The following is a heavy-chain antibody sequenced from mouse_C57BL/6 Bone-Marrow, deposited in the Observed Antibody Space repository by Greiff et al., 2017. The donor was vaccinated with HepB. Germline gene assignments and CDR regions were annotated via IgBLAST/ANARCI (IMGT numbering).Heavy chain of an antibody. CDR1: GYTFTDYY. CDR3: ARGYDYY. D-gene: IGHD2-4*01. CDR2: INPNNGGT. Sequence: EVQLQQSGPELVKPGASVKISCKASGYTFTDYYMNWVKQSHGKSLEWIGDINPNNGGTSYNQKFKGKATLTVDKSSSTAYMELRSLTSDDSAVYYCARGYDYYWGQGTTLTVSS. V-gene: IGHV1-26*01. J-gene: IGHJ2*01.